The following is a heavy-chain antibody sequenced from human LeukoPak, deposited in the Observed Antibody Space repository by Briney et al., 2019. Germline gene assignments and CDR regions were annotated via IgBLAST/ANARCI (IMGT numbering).Heavy chain of an antibody. V-gene: IGHV4-34*01. J-gene: IGHJ4*02. Sequence: SETLSLTCAVYGGSFSGYYWSWIREPPGKGLEWIGEINHSGSTNYNPSLKSRVTISVDTSKNQFSLKLSSVTAADTAVYYCARPGYSGYDFDYWGQGTLVTVSS. CDR2: INHSGST. CDR3: ARPGYSGYDFDY. CDR1: GGSFSGYY. D-gene: IGHD5-12*01.